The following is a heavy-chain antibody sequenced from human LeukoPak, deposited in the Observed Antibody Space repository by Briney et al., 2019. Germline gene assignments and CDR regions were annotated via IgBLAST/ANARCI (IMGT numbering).Heavy chain of an antibody. CDR2: IIPILGIA. CDR3: ARSLIQLWFDY. CDR1: GGTFSSYA. V-gene: IGHV1-69*04. J-gene: IGHJ4*02. Sequence: SVKVSCKASGGTFSSYAISWVRQAPGQGLEWMGRIIPILGIANYAHKFQGRVTITADKSTSTAYMELSSLRSEDTAVYYCARSLIQLWFDYWGQGTLVTVSS. D-gene: IGHD5-18*01.